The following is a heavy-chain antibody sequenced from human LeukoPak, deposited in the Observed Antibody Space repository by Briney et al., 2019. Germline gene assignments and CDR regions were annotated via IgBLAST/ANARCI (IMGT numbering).Heavy chain of an antibody. V-gene: IGHV1-18*04. D-gene: IGHD6-13*01. CDR3: ARDKDSSSWPTYYYYYYGMDV. CDR2: INPNNADT. CDR1: GYTFTGYF. J-gene: IGHJ6*02. Sequence: ASVKVSCKASGYTFTGYFMHWVRQAPGEGLEWMGWINPNNADTNYAQKLQGRVTMTTDTSTSTAYMELRSLRSDDTVVYYCARDKDSSSWPTYYYYYYGMDVWGQGTTVTVSS.